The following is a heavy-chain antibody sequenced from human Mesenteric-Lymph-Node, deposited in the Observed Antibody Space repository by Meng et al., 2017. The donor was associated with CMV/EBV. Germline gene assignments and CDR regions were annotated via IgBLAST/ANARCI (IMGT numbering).Heavy chain of an antibody. CDR1: GVAFSSCA. CDR3: AREGATAGGNY. D-gene: IGHD6-13*01. V-gene: IGHV7-4-1*02. J-gene: IGHJ4*02. Sequence: SCKTAGVAFSSCAFSWVRQAPGQGLEWMGWINANTGNPSYAQGFTGRFVFSLDTSVSTAYLQISSLKAEDTAVYYCAREGATAGGNYWGQGTLVTVSS. CDR2: INANTGNP.